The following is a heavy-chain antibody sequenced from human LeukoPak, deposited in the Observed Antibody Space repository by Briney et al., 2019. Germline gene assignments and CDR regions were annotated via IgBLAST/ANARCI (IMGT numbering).Heavy chain of an antibody. V-gene: IGHV4-59*01. J-gene: IGHJ5*02. Sequence: SETLSLTCTVSGGSISSYYWSWIRQPPGKGLEWIGYIYYSGSTNYNPSLKSRVTISVDTSKNQFSLKLSSVTAADTAVYYCARDRYDILTGYYSWFDPWGQGTLVTVSS. D-gene: IGHD3-9*01. CDR3: ARDRYDILTGYYSWFDP. CDR1: GGSISSYY. CDR2: IYYSGST.